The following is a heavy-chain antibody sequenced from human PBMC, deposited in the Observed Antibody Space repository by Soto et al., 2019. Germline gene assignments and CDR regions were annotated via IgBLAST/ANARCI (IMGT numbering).Heavy chain of an antibody. CDR3: VKEGYMRSDWYGQFDY. CDR1: GFTFNSYA. D-gene: IGHD6-19*01. CDR2: ISSYGADT. Sequence: GGSLRLSCSAPGFTFNSYAMHWVRQAPGKGLEFVSAISSYGADTYYADSVKGRFAISRDNSKNTLYLQMSSLRAEDTALYYCVKEGYMRSDWYGQFDYWGQGALVTVSS. V-gene: IGHV3-64D*06. J-gene: IGHJ4*02.